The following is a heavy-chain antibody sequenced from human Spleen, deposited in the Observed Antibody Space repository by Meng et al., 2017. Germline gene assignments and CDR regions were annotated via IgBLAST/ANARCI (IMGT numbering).Heavy chain of an antibody. Sequence: QVQLQESGPGLVKPSQTLSLTCTVSGDSISSGVHYWSWIRQPPGKGLEWIGGINNSGTTDYNPSLKSRVTISVDTSKNQFSLKLSSVTAADTAVYYCARARRVPRDWFDPWGQGTLVTVSS. CDR3: ARARRVPRDWFDP. V-gene: IGHV4-39*07. CDR1: GDSISSGVHY. CDR2: INNSGTT. J-gene: IGHJ5*02. D-gene: IGHD2-2*01.